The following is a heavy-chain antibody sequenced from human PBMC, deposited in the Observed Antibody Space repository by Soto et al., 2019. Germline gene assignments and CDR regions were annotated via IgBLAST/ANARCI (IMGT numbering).Heavy chain of an antibody. D-gene: IGHD3-9*01. CDR2: IYYSGST. J-gene: IGHJ3*02. CDR1: GGSISSGGYY. CDR3: AREGVDVLTGAADAFDI. Sequence: QVQLQESGPGLVKPSQTLSLTRTVSGGSISSGGYYWSWIRQHPGKGLEWIGYIYYSGSTYYNPSLKSRVTISVDTSKNQFSLKLSSVTAADTAVYYCAREGVDVLTGAADAFDIWGQGTMVTVSS. V-gene: IGHV4-31*03.